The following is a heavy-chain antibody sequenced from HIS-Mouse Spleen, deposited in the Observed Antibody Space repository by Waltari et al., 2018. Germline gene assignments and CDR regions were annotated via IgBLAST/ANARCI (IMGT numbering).Heavy chain of an antibody. J-gene: IGHJ2*01. D-gene: IGHD6-13*01. V-gene: IGHV4-39*07. Sequence: QLQLQESGPGLVKPSETLSLTCTVSGGSISSSSYYWGWIRQPPGKGLEWIRSIYYNGSTDSSPSFKSRVTRSVATSKSQFSLKLSSVTAADTAVYYCAREIPYSSSWYDWYFDLWGRGTLVTVSS. CDR3: AREIPYSSSWYDWYFDL. CDR1: GGSISSSSYY. CDR2: IYYNGST.